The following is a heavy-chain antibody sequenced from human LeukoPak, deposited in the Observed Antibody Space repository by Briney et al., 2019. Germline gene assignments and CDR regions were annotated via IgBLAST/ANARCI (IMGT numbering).Heavy chain of an antibody. Sequence: PSETLSLTCTASGGSISSYYWSWIRQPPGKGLEWIGYIYYSGSTNYNPSLKSRVTISVDTSKNQFSLKLSSVTAADTAVYYCARQVYVRYNWFDPWGQGTLVTVSS. CDR3: ARQVYVRYNWFDP. V-gene: IGHV4-59*01. J-gene: IGHJ5*02. CDR2: IYYSGST. D-gene: IGHD2-8*01. CDR1: GGSISSYY.